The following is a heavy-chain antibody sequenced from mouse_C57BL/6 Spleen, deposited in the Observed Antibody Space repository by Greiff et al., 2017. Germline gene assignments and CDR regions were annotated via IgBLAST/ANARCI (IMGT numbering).Heavy chain of an antibody. D-gene: IGHD4-1*01. V-gene: IGHV3-6*01. J-gene: IGHJ2*01. Sequence: EVQLQESGPGLVKPSQSLSLTCSVTGYSITSGYYWNWIRQFPGNKLEWMGYISYDGSNNYNPSLKNRISITRDPSKNQFFLKLNSVTTEDTATYYCARGWDVGFDYWGQGTTLTVSS. CDR2: ISYDGSN. CDR1: GYSITSGYY. CDR3: ARGWDVGFDY.